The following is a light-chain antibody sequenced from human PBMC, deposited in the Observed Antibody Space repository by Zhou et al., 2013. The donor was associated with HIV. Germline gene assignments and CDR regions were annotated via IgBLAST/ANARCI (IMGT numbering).Light chain of an antibody. J-gene: IGKJ4*01. CDR2: GAS. CDR3: QHMVVHST. V-gene: IGKV3-20*01. Sequence: TVLTQSPDTLSLSPGERATLSCRAGQSVSSNFLAWYQQKPGQPPRLLIYGASARTTGVPDRFSGSGSGTDFTLTISRLEPEDFAVYYCQHMVVHSTFGGGTKGGDQT. CDR1: QSVSSNF.